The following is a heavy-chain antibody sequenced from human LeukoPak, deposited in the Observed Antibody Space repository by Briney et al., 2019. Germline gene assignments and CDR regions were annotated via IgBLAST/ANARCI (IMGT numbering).Heavy chain of an antibody. CDR1: GFTFSSYA. J-gene: IGHJ4*02. CDR2: ISGSGGST. CDR3: AKTDYDSSGYYGYYMSHFDY. Sequence: GGSLRLSCAASGFTFSSYAMSWVRQAPGKGLEWVSAISGSGGSTCYADSVKGRFTISRDNSKNTLYLQMNSLRAEDTAVYYCAKTDYDSSGYYGYYMSHFDYWGQGTLVTVSS. D-gene: IGHD3-22*01. V-gene: IGHV3-23*01.